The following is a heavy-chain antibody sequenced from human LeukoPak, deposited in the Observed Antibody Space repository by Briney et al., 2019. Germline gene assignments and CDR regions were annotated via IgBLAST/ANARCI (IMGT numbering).Heavy chain of an antibody. Sequence: SETLSLTCTVSGGSISSSSYYWGWIRQPPGKGLEWIGSIYYSGSTYYNPSLKSRVAISVDTSKNQFSLKLSSVTAADTAVYYCARLTMVRGAYYFDYWGQGTLVTVSS. J-gene: IGHJ4*02. D-gene: IGHD3-10*01. V-gene: IGHV4-39*01. CDR3: ARLTMVRGAYYFDY. CDR2: IYYSGST. CDR1: GGSISSSSYY.